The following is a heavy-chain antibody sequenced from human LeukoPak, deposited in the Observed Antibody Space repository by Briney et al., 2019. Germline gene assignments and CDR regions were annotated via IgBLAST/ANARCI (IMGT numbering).Heavy chain of an antibody. V-gene: IGHV3-23*01. Sequence: GGSLRLSCAASGFTFSSYWMHWVRQAPGKGLEWVSAISSSGGSTYYADSVKGRFTISRDNSKNTVYLQMDSRRTEDTAVYYCVKDRPTWPIDYWGQGTLVTVSS. CDR1: GFTFSSYW. D-gene: IGHD5-12*01. J-gene: IGHJ4*02. CDR3: VKDRPTWPIDY. CDR2: ISSSGGST.